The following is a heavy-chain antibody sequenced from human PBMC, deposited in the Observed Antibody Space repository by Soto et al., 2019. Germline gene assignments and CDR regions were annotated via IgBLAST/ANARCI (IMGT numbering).Heavy chain of an antibody. V-gene: IGHV1-46*01. CDR1: GYTFTSYY. CDR2: INPSGGST. CDR3: ATRQKLRVFDY. D-gene: IGHD1-26*01. Sequence: ASVKVSCKASGYTFTSYYMHWVRQAPGQGLEWMGIINPSGGSTSYAQKFQGRVTMTRDTSTSTVYMELSSLRSEDTAVYYRATRQKLRVFDYWGQGTLVTVSS. J-gene: IGHJ4*02.